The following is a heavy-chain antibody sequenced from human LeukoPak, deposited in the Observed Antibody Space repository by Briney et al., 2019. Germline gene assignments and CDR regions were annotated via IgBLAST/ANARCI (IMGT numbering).Heavy chain of an antibody. J-gene: IGHJ4*02. V-gene: IGHV3-66*01. CDR2: IYSGGST. CDR3: ADAMDYSEVVY. CDR1: GFTVSSNY. Sequence: GGSLRLSCAASGFTVSSNYMSWVRQAPGKGLEWVSVIYSGGSTYYADSVKGRFTISRDNSKNTLYLQMNSLRAEDTAVYYCADAMDYSEVVYWGQGTLVTVSS. D-gene: IGHD3/OR15-3a*01.